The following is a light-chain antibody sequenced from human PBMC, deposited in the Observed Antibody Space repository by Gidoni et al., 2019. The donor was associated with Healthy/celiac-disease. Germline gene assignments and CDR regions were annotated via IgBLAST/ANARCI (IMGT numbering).Light chain of an antibody. V-gene: IGLV3-21*03. CDR2: DDS. CDR3: QVWDSSSDSVV. CDR1: NIGSKS. J-gene: IGLJ2*01. Sequence: SYVLTQPPSVSVASGKTARITCGGNNIGSKSVHWYQQKPGQAPVLVVYDDSHRPSGIPRRFSGSNAGKTATLTISRVEAGDEADYYCQVWDSSSDSVVFGGGTKLTVL.